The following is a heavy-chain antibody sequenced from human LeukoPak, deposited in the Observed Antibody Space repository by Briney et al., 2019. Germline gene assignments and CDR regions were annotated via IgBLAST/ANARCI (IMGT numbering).Heavy chain of an antibody. D-gene: IGHD1-26*01. V-gene: IGHV4-4*09. CDR2: ILTSGTT. CDR3: ARLRVSGSYLYYFDY. J-gene: IGHJ4*02. Sequence: SENLSLTCTVSNGSISNYHWSWVRQPPGKGLEWIGYILTSGTTNYNPSLKSRLTISVDTSKNQFTLKLSSVTAADTAVYYCARLRVSGSYLYYFDYWGQGTLVSVSS. CDR1: NGSISNYH.